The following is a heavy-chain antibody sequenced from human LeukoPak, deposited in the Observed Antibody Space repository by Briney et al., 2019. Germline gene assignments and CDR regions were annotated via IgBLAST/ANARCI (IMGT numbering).Heavy chain of an antibody. CDR3: ARLRYSSSSSEFDY. D-gene: IGHD6-13*01. CDR2: IIPIFGTA. Sequence: ASVKVSCKASGGTFSSYAISWVRQAPGQGLEWMGGIIPIFGTANYAQKFQGRVTITTDESTSTAYMELGSLRSEDTAVYYCARLRYSSSSSEFDYWGQGTLVTVSS. CDR1: GGTFSSYA. V-gene: IGHV1-69*05. J-gene: IGHJ4*02.